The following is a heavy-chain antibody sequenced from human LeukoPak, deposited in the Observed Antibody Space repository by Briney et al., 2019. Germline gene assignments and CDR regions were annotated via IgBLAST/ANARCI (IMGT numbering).Heavy chain of an antibody. CDR1: GGTFSSYA. D-gene: IGHD1-26*01. CDR3: ARRVRAGSSHFDY. CDR2: IIPIFGTA. V-gene: IGHV1-69*13. Sequence: ASVKVSCKASGGTFSSYAISWVRQAPGQGLEWMGGIIPIFGTANYAQKFQGRVTITADESTSTAYMELRSLRSDDTAVYYCARRVRAGSSHFDYWGQGTLVTVSS. J-gene: IGHJ4*02.